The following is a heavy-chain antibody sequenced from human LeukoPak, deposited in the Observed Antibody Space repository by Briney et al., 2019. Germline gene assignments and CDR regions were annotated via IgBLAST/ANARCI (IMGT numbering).Heavy chain of an antibody. CDR1: GATFSTYA. J-gene: IGHJ2*01. V-gene: IGHV3-23*01. CDR2: ISDSGANT. D-gene: IGHD6-19*01. CDR3: AKSMALQWRGFFDI. Sequence: GGSLRLSCPASGATFSTYAMSWARQAPGKGLEWVSTISDSGANTYYADSVRGRFTISRDNSKNTLYLQKNSLRADDTAIYYCAKSMALQWRGFFDISGRSAHVTVSS.